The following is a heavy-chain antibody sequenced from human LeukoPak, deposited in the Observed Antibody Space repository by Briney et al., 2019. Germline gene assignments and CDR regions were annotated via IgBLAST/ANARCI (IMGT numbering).Heavy chain of an antibody. CDR2: FDPEDGET. CDR3: IRPRVGATSYDY. Sequence: ASVKVSCKVSGYTLTELSMHWVRQAPGKGLEWMGGFDPEDGETIYAQKFQRRVTMTEDTSTDTAYMELSSLRSEDTAVYYCIRPRVGATSYDYWGQGTLVTVSS. CDR1: GYTLTELS. J-gene: IGHJ4*02. V-gene: IGHV1-24*01. D-gene: IGHD1-26*01.